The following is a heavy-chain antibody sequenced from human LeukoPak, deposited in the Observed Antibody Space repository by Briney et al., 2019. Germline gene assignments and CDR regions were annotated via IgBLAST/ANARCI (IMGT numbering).Heavy chain of an antibody. CDR3: TCGYYSRGDY. CDR1: GGSISSATYY. V-gene: IGHV4-39*01. CDR2: VYYSGST. J-gene: IGHJ4*02. Sequence: SETLSLTCNVSGGSISSATYYWDWIRQPPGKGLEWIGSVYYSGSTYYNPSLKSRVTISLDTSENQFSVKLNSVTAADTAIYYCTCGYYSRGDYWGQGTLVTVSS. D-gene: IGHD3-22*01.